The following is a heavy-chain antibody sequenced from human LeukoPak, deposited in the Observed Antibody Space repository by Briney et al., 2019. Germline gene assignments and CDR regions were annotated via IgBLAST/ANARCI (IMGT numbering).Heavy chain of an antibody. CDR3: ARRTGYNYYYVDV. V-gene: IGHV1-18*01. D-gene: IGHD3/OR15-3a*01. Sequence: ASVKVSCKASGYIFTQYGISWVRQAPGQGLEWMASISTYTGDTNNAQNFQGRVTMTTDTLTSTAYMELRGLRSDDTAVYYCARRTGYNYYYVDVWGQGTTVTVSS. CDR2: ISTYTGDT. CDR1: GYIFTQYG. J-gene: IGHJ6*03.